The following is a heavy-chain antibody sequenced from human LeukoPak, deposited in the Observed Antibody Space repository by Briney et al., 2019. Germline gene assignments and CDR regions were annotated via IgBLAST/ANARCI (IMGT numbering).Heavy chain of an antibody. CDR1: GFTFSNYA. Sequence: GGSLRLSCAASGFTFSNYAMNWVRQAPGKGLEWVSVISGSNTGAYYAESVKGRFTISRDDSKNTLYLQLNSLRAEDTAIYFCAKDPCSGGACFPTHWGQGTLVAVSS. CDR3: AKDPCSGGACFPTH. J-gene: IGHJ4*02. CDR2: ISGSNTGA. D-gene: IGHD2-15*01. V-gene: IGHV3-23*01.